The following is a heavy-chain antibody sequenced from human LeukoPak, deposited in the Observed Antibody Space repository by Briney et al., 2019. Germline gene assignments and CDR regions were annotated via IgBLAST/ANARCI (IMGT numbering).Heavy chain of an antibody. Sequence: SETLSLTCGVYGGSFIDYFWTWIRQPPGKGLEWIGEINHSGSTNYNPSLKSQVSISIDTSKNQFSLRLTSVTAADTAVYYCARQTGSGLFILPGGQGTLVTVSS. CDR3: ARQTGSGLFILP. V-gene: IGHV4-34*01. D-gene: IGHD3/OR15-3a*01. CDR1: GGSFIDYF. J-gene: IGHJ4*02. CDR2: INHSGST.